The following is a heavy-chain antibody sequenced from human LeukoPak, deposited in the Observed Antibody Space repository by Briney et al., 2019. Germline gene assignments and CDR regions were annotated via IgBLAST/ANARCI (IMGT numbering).Heavy chain of an antibody. CDR1: GFTFSSYA. J-gene: IGHJ4*02. V-gene: IGHV3-23*01. D-gene: IGHD6-19*01. CDR2: IFVSGGST. Sequence: GGCLRLSCAASGFTFSSYAMYWVRQAPGKGLEWVSGIFVSGGSTHYADSVKGRFIISRDNSKNTLYLQMNSLRAEDTAVYYCAKCRGWDSSGWPIDFWGQGTLVTVSS. CDR3: AKCRGWDSSGWPIDF.